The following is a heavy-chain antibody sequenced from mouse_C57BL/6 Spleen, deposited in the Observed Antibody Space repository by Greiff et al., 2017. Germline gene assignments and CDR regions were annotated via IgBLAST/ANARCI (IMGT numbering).Heavy chain of an antibody. J-gene: IGHJ2*01. V-gene: IGHV5-17*01. D-gene: IGHD2-4*01. CDR1: GFTFSDYG. Sequence: EVKLMESGGGLVKPGGSLKLSCAASGFTFSDYGMHWVRQAPEKGLEWVAYISSGSSTIYYADTVKGRFTISRDNAKNTLFLQMTSLRSEDTAMYYCARNDYDLYFDYWGQGTTLTVSS. CDR2: ISSGSSTI. CDR3: ARNDYDLYFDY.